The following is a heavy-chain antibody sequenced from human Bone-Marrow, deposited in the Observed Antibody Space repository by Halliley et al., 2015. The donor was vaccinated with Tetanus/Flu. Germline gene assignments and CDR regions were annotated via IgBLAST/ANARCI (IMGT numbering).Heavy chain of an antibody. CDR1: GVSLTSSSYY. V-gene: IGHV4-39*01. D-gene: IGHD3-16*02. CDR2: LYYSGST. J-gene: IGHJ4*02. Sequence: GLVKPSETLSLTCTVSGVSLTSSSYYWGWIRQPPGKGLEWIGSLYYSGSTYYNPSLKSRVTISVDTSKNHLSLNLNSLTAADTAVYYCARHYRHWLFDYWGQGTLVTVSS. CDR3: ARHYRHWLFDY.